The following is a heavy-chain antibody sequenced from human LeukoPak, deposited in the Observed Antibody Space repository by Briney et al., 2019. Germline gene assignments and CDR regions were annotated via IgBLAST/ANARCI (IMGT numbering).Heavy chain of an antibody. CDR1: GFTFSSYA. CDR2: ISYDGSNK. J-gene: IGHJ3*02. D-gene: IGHD3-22*01. Sequence: GGSLRLSCAASGFTFSSYAMHWVRQAPGKGLEWVAVISYDGSNKYYADSVKGRFTISRDNSKSTLYLQMNSLRAEDTAVYYCASGITMIVVVNAFDIWGQGTMVTVSS. V-gene: IGHV3-30-3*01. CDR3: ASGITMIVVVNAFDI.